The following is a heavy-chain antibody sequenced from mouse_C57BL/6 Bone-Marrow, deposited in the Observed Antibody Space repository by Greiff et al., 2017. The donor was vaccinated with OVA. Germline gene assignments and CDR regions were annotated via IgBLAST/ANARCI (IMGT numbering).Heavy chain of an antibody. D-gene: IGHD2-4*01. CDR1: GFSLTSYG. J-gene: IGHJ3*01. Sequence: QVQLQQSGPGLVQPSQSLSITCTVSGFSLTSYGVHWVRQSPGKGLEWLGVIWRGGSTDYNAAFMSRLSITKDNSKSQVFFKMNSLQADDTAIYYCAKPPYDYDVGAWFAYWGQGTLVTVAA. V-gene: IGHV2-5*01. CDR3: AKPPYDYDVGAWFAY. CDR2: IWRGGST.